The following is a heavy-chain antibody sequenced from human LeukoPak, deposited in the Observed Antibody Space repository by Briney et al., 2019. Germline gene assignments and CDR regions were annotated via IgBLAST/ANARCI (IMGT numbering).Heavy chain of an antibody. CDR3: ASTDIVVVPAANYYYYGMDV. J-gene: IGHJ6*02. CDR2: MNPNSGNT. CDR1: GYTFTSYD. D-gene: IGHD2-2*01. V-gene: IGHV1-8*01. Sequence: GASVKVSCKASGYTFTSYDINWVRQATGQGLEWMGWMNPNSGNTGYAQKFQGRVTMTRNTSISTAYMELSSLRSEDTAVYHCASTDIVVVPAANYYYYGMDVWAKGPRSPSP.